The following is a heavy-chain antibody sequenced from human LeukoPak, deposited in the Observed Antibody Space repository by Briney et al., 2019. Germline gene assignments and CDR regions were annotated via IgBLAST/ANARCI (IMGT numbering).Heavy chain of an antibody. V-gene: IGHV1-69*13. J-gene: IGHJ5*02. CDR3: AREGDYYDSSGYTITYNWFDP. CDR2: IIPIFGTA. D-gene: IGHD3-22*01. Sequence: SVKVSCKASGGTFSSYAISWVRQAPGQGPEWMGGIIPIFGTANYAQKFQGRVTITADESTSTAYMELSSLRSEDTAVYYCAREGDYYDSSGYTITYNWFDPWGQGTLVTVSS. CDR1: GGTFSSYA.